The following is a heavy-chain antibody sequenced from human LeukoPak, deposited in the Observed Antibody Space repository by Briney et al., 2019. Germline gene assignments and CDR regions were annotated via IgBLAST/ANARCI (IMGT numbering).Heavy chain of an antibody. CDR3: AKLSYCGGDCYPGLLDY. V-gene: IGHV3-23*01. Sequence: GGSLRLSCAASGFTFSSYAMSWVRQAPGKGQEWVSAISGSGGSTYYADSVKGRFTISRDNSKNTLYLQMNSLRAEDTAVYYCAKLSYCGGDCYPGLLDYWGQGTLVTVSS. D-gene: IGHD2-21*02. J-gene: IGHJ4*02. CDR2: ISGSGGST. CDR1: GFTFSSYA.